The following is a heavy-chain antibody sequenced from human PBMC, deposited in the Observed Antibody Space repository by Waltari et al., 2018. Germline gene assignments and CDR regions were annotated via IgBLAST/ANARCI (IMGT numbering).Heavy chain of an antibody. D-gene: IGHD1-26*01. CDR2: IYHSGSP. J-gene: IGHJ4*02. CDR1: GYSISSGYY. Sequence: QVQLQESGPGLVKPSETLSLTCAVSGYSISSGYYWGWIRQPPGKGLEWIGSIYHSGSPYYNPALKGRVTISVDTSQNQFSLKLSSVTAADTAVYYFASSGESGSYNWDYFDYWGQGTLVTVSS. CDR3: ASSGESGSYNWDYFDY. V-gene: IGHV4-38-2*01.